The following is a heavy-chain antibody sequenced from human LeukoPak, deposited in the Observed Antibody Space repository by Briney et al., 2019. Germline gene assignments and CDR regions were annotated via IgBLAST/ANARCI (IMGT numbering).Heavy chain of an antibody. Sequence: PSETLSLTCTVSGGSISSSSYYWGWIRQPPGTGLEWIGSIYYSGSTYYNPSLKSRVTISVDTSKNQFSLKLSSVTAADTAVYYCARGRIAAAGTWFDPWGQGTLVTVSS. CDR2: IYYSGST. CDR3: ARGRIAAAGTWFDP. V-gene: IGHV4-39*01. D-gene: IGHD6-13*01. J-gene: IGHJ5*02. CDR1: GGSISSSSYY.